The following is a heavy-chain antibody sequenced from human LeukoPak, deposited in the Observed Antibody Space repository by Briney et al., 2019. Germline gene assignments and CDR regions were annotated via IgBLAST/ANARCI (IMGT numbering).Heavy chain of an antibody. CDR2: IYHSGST. CDR3: ARDSGPIFLYGMDV. D-gene: IGHD3-9*01. CDR1: SGSISSGGYS. Sequence: SETLSLTCAVSSGSISSGGYSWSWIRQPPGKGLEWIGYIYHSGSTYYNPSLKSRVTISVDRSKNQFSLKLSSVTAADTAVYYCARDSGPIFLYGMDVWGQGTTVTVSS. V-gene: IGHV4-30-2*01. J-gene: IGHJ6*02.